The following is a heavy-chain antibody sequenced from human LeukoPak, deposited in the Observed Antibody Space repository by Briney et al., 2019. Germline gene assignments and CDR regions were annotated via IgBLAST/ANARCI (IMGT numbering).Heavy chain of an antibody. CDR2: IYTSGST. V-gene: IGHV4-61*02. Sequence: SQTLSLTCTVSGGSISSGSYYWSWIRQPAGKGLEWIGRIYTSGSTNYNPSLKSRVTISVDTSKNQFSLKLSSVTAADTAVYYCAREVVVQAAIRDHDAFDIWGQGTMVTVSS. CDR1: GGSISSGSYY. CDR3: AREVVVQAAIRDHDAFDI. D-gene: IGHD2-2*02. J-gene: IGHJ3*02.